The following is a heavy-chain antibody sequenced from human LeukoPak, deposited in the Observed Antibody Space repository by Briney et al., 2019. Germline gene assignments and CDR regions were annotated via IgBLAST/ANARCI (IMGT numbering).Heavy chain of an antibody. CDR3: ARDSSESYDEIDY. CDR2: IKQDGSET. D-gene: IGHD6-19*01. J-gene: IGHJ4*02. Sequence: GGSLRLSCAASGFTFSSYTLNWVRQAPGKGLEWVANIKQDGSETYYLDSVKGRFTISRDNAKNSLYLQMNSLRAEDTAVNYCARDSSESYDEIDYWGQGTLVTVSS. CDR1: GFTFSSYT. V-gene: IGHV3-7*01.